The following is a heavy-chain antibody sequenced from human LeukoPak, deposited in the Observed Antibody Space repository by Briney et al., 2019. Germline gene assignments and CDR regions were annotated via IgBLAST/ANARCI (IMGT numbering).Heavy chain of an antibody. J-gene: IGHJ2*01. CDR1: GFIFSTYW. Sequence: PGGSLRLSCAASGFIFSTYWMSWVRQAPGKGLECVANIKQDGSETHYVDSVKGRFTISRDNGRNSMYLQMNSLRAEDTAVYYCARDRYYFGSGSYPWYFDLWGRGTLVTASS. CDR3: ARDRYYFGSGSYPWYFDL. D-gene: IGHD3-10*01. V-gene: IGHV3-7*01. CDR2: IKQDGSET.